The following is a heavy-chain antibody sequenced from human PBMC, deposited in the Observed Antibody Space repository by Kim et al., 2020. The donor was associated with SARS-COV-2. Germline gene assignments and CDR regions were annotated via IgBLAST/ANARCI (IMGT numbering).Heavy chain of an antibody. CDR3: ARGGGYYYYGMDV. V-gene: IGHV3-7*01. Sequence: VGSVNGRFTISQDNAQNSLYLQMNSLRAEDTAVYYCARGGGYYYYGMDVWGQGTTVTVSS. D-gene: IGHD2-15*01. J-gene: IGHJ6*02.